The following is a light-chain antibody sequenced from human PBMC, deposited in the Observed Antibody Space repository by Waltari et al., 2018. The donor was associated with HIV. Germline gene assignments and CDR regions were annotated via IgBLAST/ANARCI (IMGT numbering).Light chain of an antibody. V-gene: IGLV2-14*01. CDR1: SSDVGAYNY. Sequence: QPASVSGSPGQSITISCTGTSSDVGAYNYVSWYQQHPGKVPKLMIYEVNNRPSGVSNRFSGSKSGNTASLTISGLQAEDEADYYCSSYTSSSTLVFGGGTKLIVL. CDR2: EVN. CDR3: SSYTSSSTLV. J-gene: IGLJ2*01.